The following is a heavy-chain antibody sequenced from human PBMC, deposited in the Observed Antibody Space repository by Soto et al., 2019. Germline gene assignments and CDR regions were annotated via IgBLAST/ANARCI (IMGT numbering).Heavy chain of an antibody. J-gene: IGHJ4*02. D-gene: IGHD2-15*01. CDR2: IKSKTDGGTT. CDR3: TTAPVVVVAAILPPFDY. Sequence: GGSLRLSCAASGFTFSNAWMSWVRQAPGKGLEWVGRIKSKTDGGTTDYAAHGKGRLTISRNDSKNTLYLQMNSLKTENTAVYYCTTAPVVVVAAILPPFDYWGQGTLVTVSS. CDR1: GFTFSNAW. V-gene: IGHV3-15*01.